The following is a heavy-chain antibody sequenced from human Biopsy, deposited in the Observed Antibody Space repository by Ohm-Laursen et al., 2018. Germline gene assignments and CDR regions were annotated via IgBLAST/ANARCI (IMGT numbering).Heavy chain of an antibody. J-gene: IGHJ6*02. CDR3: ARDLPSSYYYAMDV. Sequence: TLSLTCAVSRGSITSYYWSWIRQPAGKGLEWIGHTYKGGNTNHNPSLKSRVSMSVDTSKNQLSLTLRSVTAADTAVYYCARDLPSSYYYAMDVWGQGTTVTVSS. V-gene: IGHV4-4*07. CDR1: RGSITSYY. CDR2: TYKGGNT.